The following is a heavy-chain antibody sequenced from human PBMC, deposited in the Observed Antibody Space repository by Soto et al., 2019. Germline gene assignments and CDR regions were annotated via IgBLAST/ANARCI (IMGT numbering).Heavy chain of an antibody. CDR1: GYSFTSYG. V-gene: IGHV1-18*01. J-gene: IGHJ5*02. CDR2: VSGNNGNT. CDR3: ARIQHLSRFDP. Sequence: QVQLVQSGPEVKKPGASVKVSCKASGYSFTSYGITWVRQAPGQGLEWMGWVSGNNGNTKYAQKIQGRVTMTTDTSTNTAYMDLRSLRYDDTAVYYCARIQHLSRFDPWGQGTLVTVSS.